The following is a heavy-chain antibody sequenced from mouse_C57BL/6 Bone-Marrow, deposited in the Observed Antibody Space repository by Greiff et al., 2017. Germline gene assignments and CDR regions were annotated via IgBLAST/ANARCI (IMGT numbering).Heavy chain of an antibody. J-gene: IGHJ2*01. V-gene: IGHV14-2*01. CDR3: VLIYYDYDAVGDY. CDR1: GFNIKDYY. CDR2: IDPEDGEN. D-gene: IGHD2-4*01. Sequence: VQLKESGAELVKPGASVKLSCTASGFNIKDYYMHWVKQRTEQGLEWIGRIDPEDGENKYAPKFQGKATRTADTSSNTAFLQLSSLTSEDTAVYYCVLIYYDYDAVGDYWGQGTTLTVSA.